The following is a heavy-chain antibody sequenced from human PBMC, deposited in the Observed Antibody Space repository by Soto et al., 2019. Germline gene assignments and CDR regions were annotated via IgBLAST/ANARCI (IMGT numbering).Heavy chain of an antibody. CDR2: IWYDGSDK. J-gene: IGHJ6*02. D-gene: IGHD6-13*01. V-gene: IGHV3-33*01. Sequence: GGSLRLSCAASGFTFSSNGMHWVRQAPGKGLEWVAVIWYDGSDKYYADSVKGRFTISRDNSKNTLYLQMNSLRAEDTAVYYCARALISWSYYYYGMDVWGQGTTVTVSS. CDR1: GFTFSSNG. CDR3: ARALISWSYYYYGMDV.